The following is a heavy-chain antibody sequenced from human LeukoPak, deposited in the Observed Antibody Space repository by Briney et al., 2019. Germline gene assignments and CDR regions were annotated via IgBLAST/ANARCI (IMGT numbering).Heavy chain of an antibody. CDR1: GFTFNRCW. CDR3: TSWGDTTAEYFQR. V-gene: IGHV3-7*01. D-gene: IGHD2-21*02. Sequence: GGSLRLSSVVSGFTFNRCWMNWVRQAPGKGLEWVAHINPDGRDTYYVDSVKGRFTISRDNAQNSMYLQMNSLRVEDTAVYYCTSWGDTTAEYFQRWGQGTLVTVSS. J-gene: IGHJ1*01. CDR2: INPDGRDT.